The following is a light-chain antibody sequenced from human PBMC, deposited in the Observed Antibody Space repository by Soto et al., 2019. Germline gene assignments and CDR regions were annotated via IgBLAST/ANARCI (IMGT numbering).Light chain of an antibody. Sequence: DIVMTQSPLSLPVTPGEPASISCRSSQSLLHSNGYNYLSWYLQKPGHPPQLXIFEVSNHFSGVSDRFSGSGSGTDFTLKISRVEAEDVGVYYCMQSVQFPRTFGGGTKVDIK. V-gene: IGKV2D-29*01. J-gene: IGKJ4*01. CDR2: EVS. CDR1: QSLLHSNGYNY. CDR3: MQSVQFPRT.